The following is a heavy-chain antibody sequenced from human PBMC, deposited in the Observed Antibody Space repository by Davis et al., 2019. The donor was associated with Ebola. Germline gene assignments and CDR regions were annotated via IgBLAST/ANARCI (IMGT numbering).Heavy chain of an antibody. D-gene: IGHD2-15*01. J-gene: IGHJ6*02. CDR2: IYYSGST. CDR3: ARALGGGYCSGGSCYSSLSDYYYYGMDV. V-gene: IGHV4-59*01. CDR1: GGSISSYY. Sequence: MPSETLSLTCAVYGGSISSYYWSWIRQPPGKGLEWIGYIYYSGSTNYNPSLKSRVTISVDTSKNQFSLKLSSVTAADTAVYYWARALGGGYCSGGSCYSSLSDYYYYGMDVWGQGTTVTVSS.